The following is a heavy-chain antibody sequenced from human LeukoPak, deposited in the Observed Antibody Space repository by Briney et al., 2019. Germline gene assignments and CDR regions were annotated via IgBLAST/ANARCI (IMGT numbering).Heavy chain of an antibody. J-gene: IGHJ4*02. CDR3: AREIGSTSFHPRTLAY. V-gene: IGHV3-11*04. Sequence: PGGSLRLSCAASGFTFSDYYMSWIRQAPGKGLEWVSYISSSGSTIYYADSVKGRFTISRDNAKNSLYLQMNSLRAEDTAVYYCAREIGSTSFHPRTLAYWGQGTLVTVSS. CDR1: GFTFSDYY. CDR2: ISSSGSTI. D-gene: IGHD2-2*01.